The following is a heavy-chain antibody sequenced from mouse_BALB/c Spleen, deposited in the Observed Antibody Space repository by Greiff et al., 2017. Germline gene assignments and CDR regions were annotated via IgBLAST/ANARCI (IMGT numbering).Heavy chain of an antibody. V-gene: IGHV1-7*01. CDR3: ARSGAHYDSYYYAMDY. CDR1: GYTFTSYW. J-gene: IGHJ4*01. D-gene: IGHD2-4*01. Sequence: VQLQQSGAELAKPGASVKMSCKASGYTFTSYWMHWVKQRPGQGLEWIGYINPSTGYTEYNQKFKDKATLTADKSSSTAYMQLSSLTSEDSAVYYCARSGAHYDSYYYAMDYWGQGTSVTVSS. CDR2: INPSTGYT.